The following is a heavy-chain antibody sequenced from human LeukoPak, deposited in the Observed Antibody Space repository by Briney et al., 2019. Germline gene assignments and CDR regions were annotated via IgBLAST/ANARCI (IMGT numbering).Heavy chain of an antibody. CDR1: GFTFSSYA. Sequence: PGGSLRLSCAASGFTFSSYAMSWVRQAPGKGLEWVSAISGSGGSTYYADSAKGRFTISRENAKNSLYLQMNSLRAGDTVVYYCARVSHGGGSGYNYYGMDVWGQGTTVTVSS. CDR2: ISGSGGST. V-gene: IGHV3-23*01. D-gene: IGHD2-15*01. J-gene: IGHJ6*02. CDR3: ARVSHGGGSGYNYYGMDV.